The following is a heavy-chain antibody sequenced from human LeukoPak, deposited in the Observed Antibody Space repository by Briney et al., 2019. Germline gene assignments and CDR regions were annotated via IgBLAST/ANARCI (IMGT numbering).Heavy chain of an antibody. J-gene: IGHJ4*02. Sequence: SVKVSCKASGGTFSSYAISWVRQAPGQGLEWMGRIIPIFGTANYAQKFQGTVTITTDESTSTAYMELSSLRSEDTAVYYCARLPHDSSGYFDYWGQGTLVTVSS. V-gene: IGHV1-69*05. CDR2: IIPIFGTA. CDR1: GGTFSSYA. D-gene: IGHD3-22*01. CDR3: ARLPHDSSGYFDY.